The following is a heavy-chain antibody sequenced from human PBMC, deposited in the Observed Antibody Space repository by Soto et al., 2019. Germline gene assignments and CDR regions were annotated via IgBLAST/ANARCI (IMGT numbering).Heavy chain of an antibody. Sequence: ASVKGSCKVSGYTLTELSMHWVRQAPGKGLEWMGGIDPEDGKTIYAQKFQGRVAITGDTSTGTAYMELSSLRSEDTAVYYCARDPGYSYGYNWGQGTLVTVSS. J-gene: IGHJ4*02. CDR3: ARDPGYSYGYN. V-gene: IGHV1-24*01. CDR1: GYTLTELS. CDR2: IDPEDGKT. D-gene: IGHD5-18*01.